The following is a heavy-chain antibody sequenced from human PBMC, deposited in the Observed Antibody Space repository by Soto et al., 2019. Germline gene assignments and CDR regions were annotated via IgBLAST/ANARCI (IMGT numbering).Heavy chain of an antibody. Sequence: VQLVESGGGLVQPGRSLRLSCAASGFTFEDYAMHWVRQAPGKGLEWVSGISWNSGTIGYADSVKGRFTISRDNAKNSLYLKMNSLRVEDTALYYCAKADRYDFWSGVWFDRWGQGTLVTVSS. CDR1: GFTFEDYA. V-gene: IGHV3-9*01. CDR2: ISWNSGTI. D-gene: IGHD3-3*01. J-gene: IGHJ5*02. CDR3: AKADRYDFWSGVWFDR.